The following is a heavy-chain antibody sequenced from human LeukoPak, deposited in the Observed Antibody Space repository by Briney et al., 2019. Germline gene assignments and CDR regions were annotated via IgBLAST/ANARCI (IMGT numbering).Heavy chain of an antibody. CDR3: ARELEWELLDY. Sequence: PSETLSLTCTVSGGSISSYLWSWIRQPAGKGLEWIGRIYTSGSTNYNPSLKSRVTISVDTSKNQFSLKLSSVTAADTAVYYCARELEWELLDYWGQGTLVTVSS. CDR2: IYTSGST. D-gene: IGHD1-26*01. J-gene: IGHJ4*02. V-gene: IGHV4-4*07. CDR1: GGSISSYL.